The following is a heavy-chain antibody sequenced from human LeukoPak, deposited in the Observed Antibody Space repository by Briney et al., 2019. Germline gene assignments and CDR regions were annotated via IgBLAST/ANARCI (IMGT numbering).Heavy chain of an antibody. CDR1: GYTFTSYG. Sequence: ASVKVSCKASGYTFTSYGISWVRQAPGQGLEWMGRISAYNGNTNYAQKLQGRVTMTTDTSTSTVYMELRSLRSDDTAVYYCSRAGYSSGGLFYYYYMDVWGKGTTVTISS. CDR3: SRAGYSSGGLFYYYYMDV. D-gene: IGHD6-19*01. V-gene: IGHV1-18*01. CDR2: ISAYNGNT. J-gene: IGHJ6*03.